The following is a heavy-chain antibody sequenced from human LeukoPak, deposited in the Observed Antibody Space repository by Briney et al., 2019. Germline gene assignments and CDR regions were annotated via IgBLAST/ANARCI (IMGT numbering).Heavy chain of an antibody. J-gene: IGHJ4*02. D-gene: IGHD3-22*01. Sequence: ASVKVSCKASGYTFINYGITWVRQAPGQGLEWMGWISVYNGNTNYAQKFQGRVTMTRDTSISTAYMELSRLRSDDTAVYYCARDEAVYYDSSGSYFDYWGQGTLVTVSS. CDR1: GYTFINYG. CDR2: ISVYNGNT. V-gene: IGHV1-18*01. CDR3: ARDEAVYYDSSGSYFDY.